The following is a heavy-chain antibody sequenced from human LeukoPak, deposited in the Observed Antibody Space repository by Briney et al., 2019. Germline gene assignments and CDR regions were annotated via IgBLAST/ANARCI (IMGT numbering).Heavy chain of an antibody. D-gene: IGHD2-2*01. CDR1: GYTFTGYY. V-gene: IGHV1-2*02. Sequence: ASVKVSCKASGYTFTGYYMHWVQQAPGQGLEWMGWINPNSGGTNYAQKFQGRVTMTRDTSISTAYMELSRLRSDDTAVYYCARDLVGYCSSTSCYVPGWFDYWGQGTLVTVSS. CDR3: ARDLVGYCSSTSCYVPGWFDY. J-gene: IGHJ4*02. CDR2: INPNSGGT.